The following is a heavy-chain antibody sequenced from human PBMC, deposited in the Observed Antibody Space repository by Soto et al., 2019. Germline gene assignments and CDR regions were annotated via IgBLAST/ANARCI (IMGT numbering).Heavy chain of an antibody. CDR1: GVSISSSY. CDR2: MYNSGGT. V-gene: IGHV4-59*01. Sequence: QVQLQESGPGLVKPSETLSLTCTVSGVSISSSYWSSIRQPPGKGLEWIGYMYNSGGTSYNPSLKRRVKISVDTSKNQVSLGLSSVTAAETAVYYCARDRAFCSGRSCYSPPDYCYYLDVWGVWSTVTVS. CDR3: ARDRAFCSGRSCYSPPDYCYYLDV. D-gene: IGHD2-15*01. J-gene: IGHJ6*03.